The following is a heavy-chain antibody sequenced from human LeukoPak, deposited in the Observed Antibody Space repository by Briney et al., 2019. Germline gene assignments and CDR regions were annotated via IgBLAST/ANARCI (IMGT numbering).Heavy chain of an antibody. Sequence: ASGPTLVNPTQTLTLTCTFSGFSLSTSGMCVSWIRQPPGKALEWLARIDWDDDKYYSTSLKTRLTISKDTSKNQVVLTMTNMDPVDTATYYCPRNGYCSGGSLTFDYWGQGTLVTVSS. D-gene: IGHD2-15*01. J-gene: IGHJ4*02. CDR1: GFSLSTSGMC. CDR3: PRNGYCSGGSLTFDY. CDR2: IDWDDDK. V-gene: IGHV2-70*11.